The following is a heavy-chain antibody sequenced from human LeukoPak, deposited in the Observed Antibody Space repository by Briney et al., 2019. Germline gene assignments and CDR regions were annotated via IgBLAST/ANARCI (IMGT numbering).Heavy chain of an antibody. CDR2: IYTSGST. Sequence: SETLSLTCTVSGGSMSNYYWSWIRQPAGKGLEWIGRIYTSGSTNYNPSLKSRVTMSVDTSKDQFSLKLSSVTAADTAVYYCAGNLCYYDSRGLPNNYWGQGTLVTVSS. CDR3: AGNLCYYDSRGLPNNY. D-gene: IGHD3-22*01. V-gene: IGHV4-4*07. CDR1: GGSMSNYY. J-gene: IGHJ4*02.